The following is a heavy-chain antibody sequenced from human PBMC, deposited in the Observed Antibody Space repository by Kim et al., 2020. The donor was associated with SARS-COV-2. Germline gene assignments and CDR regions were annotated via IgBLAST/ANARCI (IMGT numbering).Heavy chain of an antibody. CDR2: T. CDR3: ARALRFGELLN. V-gene: IGHV3-13*01. D-gene: IGHD3-10*01. J-gene: IGHJ4*02. Sequence: TYEPGSVKGRFTISSENAKNSLYLQMNSLRAGDTAVYYCARALRFGELLNWGQGTLVTVSS.